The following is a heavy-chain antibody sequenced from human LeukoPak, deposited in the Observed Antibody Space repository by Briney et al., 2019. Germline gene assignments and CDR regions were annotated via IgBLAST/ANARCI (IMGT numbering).Heavy chain of an antibody. CDR3: AKDTPAIAAAGGIDY. J-gene: IGHJ4*02. V-gene: IGHV3-43*02. CDR2: ISGDGGST. D-gene: IGHD6-13*01. Sequence: GGSLRLSCAASGFTFDDYAMHWVHQAPGKGLEWVSLISGDGGSTYYADSVKGRFTISRDNSKNSLYQQMNSLRTEDTALYYCAKDTPAIAAAGGIDYWGQGTLVTVSS. CDR1: GFTFDDYA.